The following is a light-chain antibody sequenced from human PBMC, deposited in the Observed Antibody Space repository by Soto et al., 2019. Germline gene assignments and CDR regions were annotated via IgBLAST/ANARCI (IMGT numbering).Light chain of an antibody. CDR1: SSNIGAGYD. Sequence: QSVLTQPPSVSGAPGQRVTISCPGSSSNIGAGYDVHWYQQLPGTAPKHLIYGNSNRPSGVPDRFSGSKSGTSASLAIPGLQAEDEADYYCQSYDSSLSGSRVFGGGTKLTAL. CDR2: GNS. CDR3: QSYDSSLSGSRV. J-gene: IGLJ2*01. V-gene: IGLV1-40*01.